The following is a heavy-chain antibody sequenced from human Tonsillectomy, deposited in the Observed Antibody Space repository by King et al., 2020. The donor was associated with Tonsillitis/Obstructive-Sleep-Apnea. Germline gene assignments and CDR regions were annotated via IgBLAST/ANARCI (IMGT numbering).Heavy chain of an antibody. J-gene: IGHJ5*02. D-gene: IGHD2-15*01. CDR1: GFTFSSYA. Sequence: VQLVESGGGLVQPGGSLRLSCAASGFTFSSYAMSWVRQAPGKGLEWVLAIMGSGGCTYYADSGKGRLTISRDNSKNQLYLQMNSPRAEDTAVYYCAKEPRRGYCSGGSCYPFPGWFDPWGQGTLVTVSS. CDR3: AKEPRRGYCSGGSCYPFPGWFDP. CDR2: IMGSGGCT. V-gene: IGHV3-23*04.